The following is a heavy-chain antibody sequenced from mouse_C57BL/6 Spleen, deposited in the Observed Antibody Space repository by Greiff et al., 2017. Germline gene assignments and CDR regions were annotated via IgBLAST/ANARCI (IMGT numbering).Heavy chain of an antibody. J-gene: IGHJ4*01. CDR1: GYTFPSYW. CDR2: IDPSDSET. Sequence: QVQLKQPGAELVRPGSSVKLSCKASGYTFPSYWMHWVKQRPIQGLEWIGNIDPSDSETHYNQKFKDKATLTVDKSSSTAYMQLSSLTSEDSAVYYCAREGDPMDYWGQGTSVTVSS. V-gene: IGHV1-52*01. CDR3: AREGDPMDY. D-gene: IGHD3-3*01.